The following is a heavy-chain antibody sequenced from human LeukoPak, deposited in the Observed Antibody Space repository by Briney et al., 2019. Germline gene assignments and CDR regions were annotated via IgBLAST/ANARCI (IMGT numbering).Heavy chain of an antibody. CDR3: ARDNWNYGSSMDV. CDR2: IYYSGST. D-gene: IGHD1-7*01. J-gene: IGHJ6*02. V-gene: IGHV4-59*02. Sequence: SETLSLTCTVSGGSVSSYYWSWIRQPPGKGLEWIGYIYYSGSTNYNPSLKSRVTISVDTSKNQFSLKLSSVTAADTAVYHCARDNWNYGSSMDVWGRGTTVTVSS. CDR1: GGSVSSYY.